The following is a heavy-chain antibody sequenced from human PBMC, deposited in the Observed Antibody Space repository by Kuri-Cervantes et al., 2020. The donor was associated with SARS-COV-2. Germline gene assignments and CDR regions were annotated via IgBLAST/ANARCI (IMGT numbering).Heavy chain of an antibody. CDR1: GYRFTDYY. CDR2: INPGSGDT. CDR3: ARDPVPPPYYDFWIPQGGGGMDV. J-gene: IGHJ6*02. D-gene: IGHD3-3*01. Sequence: ASVKVSCKASGYRFTDYYIHWVRQSPRQGLEWMGRINPGSGDTKFAQKFQGWVTMTRDTSISTAYMELSRLRSDDTAVYYCARDPVPPPYYDFWIPQGGGGMDVWGQGTTVTVSS. V-gene: IGHV1-2*04.